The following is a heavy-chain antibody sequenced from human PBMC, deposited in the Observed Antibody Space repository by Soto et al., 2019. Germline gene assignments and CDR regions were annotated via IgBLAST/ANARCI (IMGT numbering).Heavy chain of an antibody. CDR3: ARGAKWQQENAGMDV. CDR2: INPNSGAT. J-gene: IGHJ6*02. D-gene: IGHD6-13*01. CDR1: GYTFTSYG. V-gene: IGHV1-2*04. Sequence: ASVKVSCKASGYTFTSYGISWVRQAPGQGLEWMGWINPNSGATNYAQKFQDWVTMTRDRSIDIAHMEVIRLRSDDTAVYYCARGAKWQQENAGMDVWGQGTTVTVSS.